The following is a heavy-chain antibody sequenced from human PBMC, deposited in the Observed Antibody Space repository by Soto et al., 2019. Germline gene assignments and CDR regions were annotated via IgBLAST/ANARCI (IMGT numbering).Heavy chain of an antibody. Sequence: GGALRLSCAAPGFSVSSFWVYWVRPAPGEGLGWVSRIDRDGRRTNYADSVKGRFTISRDNAQNMLFLQMNSLRAEDTAVYYCARNVGQGYNSDPWGQGTLVTVSS. V-gene: IGHV3-74*01. CDR2: IDRDGRRT. D-gene: IGHD5-12*01. CDR1: GFSVSSFW. J-gene: IGHJ5*02. CDR3: ARNVGQGYNSDP.